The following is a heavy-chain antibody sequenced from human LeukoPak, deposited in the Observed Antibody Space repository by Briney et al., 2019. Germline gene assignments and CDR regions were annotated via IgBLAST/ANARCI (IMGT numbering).Heavy chain of an antibody. CDR3: ARGTGDIVVVPAARFDP. Sequence: PSETLSLTCAVSGGSISSSNWWSWVRQPPGKGLEWIGEIYHSGSTNYNPSLKSRVTISVDKSKNQFSLKLSSVTAADTAVYYCARGTGDIVVVPAARFDPWGQGTLVTVSS. J-gene: IGHJ5*02. CDR2: IYHSGST. V-gene: IGHV4-4*02. D-gene: IGHD2-2*01. CDR1: GGSISSSNW.